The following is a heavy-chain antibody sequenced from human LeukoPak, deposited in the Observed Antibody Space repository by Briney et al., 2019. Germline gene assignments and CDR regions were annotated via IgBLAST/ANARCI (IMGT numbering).Heavy chain of an antibody. J-gene: IGHJ4*02. D-gene: IGHD3-9*01. Sequence: ASVKVSCKASGYTFTSYAMNWVRQAPGQGLEWMGWINTNTGNPTYAQGFTGRFVFSLDTSVSTAYLQISSLKAEDTAVYYCARVNNSVLRYFDWLLTDWGQGTLVTVSS. CDR1: GYTFTSYA. V-gene: IGHV7-4-1*02. CDR3: ARVNNSVLRYFDWLLTD. CDR2: INTNTGNP.